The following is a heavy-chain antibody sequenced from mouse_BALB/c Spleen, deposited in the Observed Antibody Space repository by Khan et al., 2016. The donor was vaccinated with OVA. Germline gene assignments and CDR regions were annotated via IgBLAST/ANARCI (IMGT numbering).Heavy chain of an antibody. CDR3: ARCLYCSSYDYYAMDY. CDR1: GFTFSNYG. D-gene: IGHD1-1*01. CDR2: ISTSGSYT. Sequence: EVELVESGGDLVKPGGSLKLSCAASGFTFSNYGMSWVRQTPDKRLEWVAIISTSGSYTYYPDSVTGRFTISRDNAKNTLYLQMSSLKSEDTAIYYCARCLYCSSYDYYAMDYWGQGTSVTVSS. J-gene: IGHJ4*01. V-gene: IGHV5-6*01.